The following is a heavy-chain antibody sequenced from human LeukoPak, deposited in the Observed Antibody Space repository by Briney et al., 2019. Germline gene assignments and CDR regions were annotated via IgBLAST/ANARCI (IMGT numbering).Heavy chain of an antibody. CDR2: MSRTADRI. J-gene: IGHJ4*01. D-gene: IGHD5-24*01. CDR3: ATRRPFTGYNN. Sequence: GGSLRLSCTIFGGTLSNYEIDWVRQAPGKRPEWISYMSRTADRIDHADSVKGRFTMSRDNAKNSVYLQMNSLRVDDTAIYYCATRRPFTGYNNRGQGTLVTVSS. CDR1: GGTLSNYE. V-gene: IGHV3-48*03.